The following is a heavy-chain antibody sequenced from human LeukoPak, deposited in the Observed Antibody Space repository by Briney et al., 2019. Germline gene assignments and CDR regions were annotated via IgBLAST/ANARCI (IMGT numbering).Heavy chain of an antibody. CDR3: AREESSSSFDY. Sequence: SETLSLTCTVPGGSISTYYWSWIRQPPGKGLEWIGYIYYSGSTNYNPSLKSRVTISVDTSKNQFSLKLSSVTAADTAVYYCAREESSSSFDYWGQGTLVTVSS. CDR2: IYYSGST. V-gene: IGHV4-59*01. CDR1: GGSISTYY. J-gene: IGHJ4*02. D-gene: IGHD6-13*01.